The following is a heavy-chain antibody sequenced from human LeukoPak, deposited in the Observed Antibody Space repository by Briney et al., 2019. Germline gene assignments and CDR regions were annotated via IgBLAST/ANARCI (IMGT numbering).Heavy chain of an antibody. Sequence: SDTLSLTCAVYGGSFSGYYWSWVRQPPGKGLEWVGEISNSGSTNYNPSLKSRVTIPVDTSKNQFSLKLSSVTAADTAVYYCPRCVEEYHLSMDLWGQRTTVTVSS. J-gene: IGHJ6*02. CDR1: GGSFSGYY. D-gene: IGHD2-2*01. CDR2: ISNSGST. CDR3: PRCVEEYHLSMDL. V-gene: IGHV4-34*01.